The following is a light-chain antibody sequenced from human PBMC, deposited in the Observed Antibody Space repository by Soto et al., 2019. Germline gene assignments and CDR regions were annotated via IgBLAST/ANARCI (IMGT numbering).Light chain of an antibody. CDR2: DVK. CDR1: SSDVGGYNY. Sequence: QSALTQPRSVSGSPGQSVTLSCTGTSSDVGGYNYVTWYQQYPGKAPKVMIYDVKTRPSGVPARFSGSKSGNTASLTISGLQAEDEADYYCCSYAGDYTFVFGTGTKLTVL. J-gene: IGLJ1*01. CDR3: CSYAGDYTFV. V-gene: IGLV2-11*01.